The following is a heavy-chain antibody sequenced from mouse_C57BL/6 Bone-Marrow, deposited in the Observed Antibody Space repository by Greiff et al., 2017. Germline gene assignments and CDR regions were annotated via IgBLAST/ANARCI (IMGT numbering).Heavy chain of an antibody. CDR3: ARDRNVAWFAY. CDR2: ISDGGSYT. CDR1: GFTFSSYA. Sequence: EVKLVESGGGLVKPGGSLKLSCAASGFTFSSYAMSWVRQTPEKRLEWVATISDGGSYTYYPDNVKGRFTISRDNAKNNLYLQMSHLKSEDTAMYYCARDRNVAWFAYWGQGTLVTVAA. J-gene: IGHJ3*01. V-gene: IGHV5-4*01.